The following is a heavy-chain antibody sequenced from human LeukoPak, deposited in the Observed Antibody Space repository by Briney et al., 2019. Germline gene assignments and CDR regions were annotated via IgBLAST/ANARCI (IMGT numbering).Heavy chain of an antibody. CDR3: AKDLSRAVAYDWFDP. CDR2: ISDSGGST. CDR1: GFTFSNYD. D-gene: IGHD6-19*01. J-gene: IGHJ5*02. V-gene: IGHV3-23*01. Sequence: GGSLRLSCAASGFTFSNYDMSWVRQAPGKGLEWVSSISDSGGSTYYADSVKGRFTISRDNSKNTLYLQMTNLRAADTAVYYCAKDLSRAVAYDWFDPWDQGSLVTVSS.